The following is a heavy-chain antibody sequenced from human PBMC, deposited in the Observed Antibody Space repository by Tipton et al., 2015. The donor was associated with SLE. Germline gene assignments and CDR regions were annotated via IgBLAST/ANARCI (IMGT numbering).Heavy chain of an antibody. D-gene: IGHD4-17*01. V-gene: IGHV4-4*08. CDR3: ATLSAGQSTTGH. CDR2: IYTSGST. J-gene: IGHJ4*02. CDR1: GGSISSYY. Sequence: TLSLTCTVSGGSISSYYWSWIRQPPGKGLEWIGYIYTSGSTNYNPSLKRRVAISVDTSKNQFSLKLSSVTAADTAVYYCATLSAGQSTTGHWGQGTLVTVSS.